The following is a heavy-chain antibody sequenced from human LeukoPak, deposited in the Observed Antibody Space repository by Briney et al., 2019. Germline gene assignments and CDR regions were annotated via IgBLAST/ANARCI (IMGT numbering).Heavy chain of an antibody. V-gene: IGHV1-46*01. CDR3: ARGYCSGGSCQLGH. Sequence: GASVKVSCKASGYTFISYYMHWVRQALGQGLEWVGIINPSGGTTSYAQKFQGRVTMTRDTSTSTVYMELSSLRSEDTAVYYCARGYCSGGSCQLGHWGQGTLVTVSS. CDR1: GYTFISYY. D-gene: IGHD2-15*01. CDR2: INPSGGTT. J-gene: IGHJ1*01.